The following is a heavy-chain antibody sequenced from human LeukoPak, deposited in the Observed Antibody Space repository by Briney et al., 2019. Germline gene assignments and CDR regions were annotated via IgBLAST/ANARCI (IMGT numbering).Heavy chain of an antibody. CDR3: TTDLIYDSSGYAFDY. CDR1: GFTFSIAW. Sequence: GGSLRLSCAASGFTFSIAWMSWVRQAPGKGLEWVGRIKSKTDGGTTDYAAPVKGRFTISRDDSKNTLYLQMNSLKTEDTAVYYCTTDLIYDSSGYAFDYWGQGTLVTVSS. V-gene: IGHV3-15*01. J-gene: IGHJ4*02. CDR2: IKSKTDGGTT. D-gene: IGHD3-22*01.